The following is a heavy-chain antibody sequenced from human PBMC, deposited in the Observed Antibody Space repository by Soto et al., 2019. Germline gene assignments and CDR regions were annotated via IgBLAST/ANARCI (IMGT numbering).Heavy chain of an antibody. V-gene: IGHV4-39*02. CDR1: GGSISSSSYY. Sequence: PSETLSLTCTVSGGSISSSSYYWAWIRQPPGKGLEWIGTTSYSGSTYYNPSLKSRVTIAVDTSKNHFSLKLISVTTADTAVYFCAREGNLGRWIQPLDSWGQGTLVTVSS. CDR3: AREGNLGRWIQPLDS. J-gene: IGHJ4*02. D-gene: IGHD2-2*03. CDR2: TSYSGST.